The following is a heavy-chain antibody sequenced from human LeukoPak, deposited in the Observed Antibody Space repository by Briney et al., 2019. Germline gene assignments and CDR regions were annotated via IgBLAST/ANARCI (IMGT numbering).Heavy chain of an antibody. CDR2: IGGRGGSA. D-gene: IGHD3-9*01. J-gene: IGHJ6*03. V-gene: IGHV3-23*01. CDR1: GFTFSSYG. Sequence: PGGSLRLSCAASGFTFSSYGMSWVRQAPGKGLEWVSSIGGRGGSAYYADSVKGRFTISRDNSKNTLYLRMNSLRGEDTAVYYCAKQGRDWLRDYYYYMDVWGKGTTVTISS. CDR3: AKQGRDWLRDYYYYMDV.